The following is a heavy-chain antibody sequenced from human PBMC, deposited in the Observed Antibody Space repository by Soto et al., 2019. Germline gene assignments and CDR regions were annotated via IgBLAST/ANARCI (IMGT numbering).Heavy chain of an antibody. J-gene: IGHJ4*02. V-gene: IGHV4-59*08. D-gene: IGHD3-3*01. Sequence: QVQLQESGPGLVKPSETLSLTCTVSGGSISSYYWSWILQPPGKGLEWIGYIYYSGSTHYNPSLKSRVTISVDTSKTQFFLNLGSVTAADRAVYYCASHWGDYDFWSGYYSRGSFGYWRQGSLVTVSS. CDR1: GGSISSYY. CDR2: IYYSGST. CDR3: ASHWGDYDFWSGYYSRGSFGY.